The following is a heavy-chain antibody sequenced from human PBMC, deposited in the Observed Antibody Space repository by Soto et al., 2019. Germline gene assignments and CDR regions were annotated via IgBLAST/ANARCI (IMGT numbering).Heavy chain of an antibody. Sequence: ASVQVSCKASGYIFTSYGMHWVRHAPGQRLEWMGWINAGNGNTKYSQKFQGRVTITRDTSASTAYMELSSLRSEDTAVYFWARAPRGQEVVGLVLWGQEPLSTLPS. CDR3: ARAPRGQEVVGLVL. V-gene: IGHV1-3*01. CDR1: GYIFTSYG. J-gene: IGHJ4*02. D-gene: IGHD2-15*01. CDR2: INAGNGNT.